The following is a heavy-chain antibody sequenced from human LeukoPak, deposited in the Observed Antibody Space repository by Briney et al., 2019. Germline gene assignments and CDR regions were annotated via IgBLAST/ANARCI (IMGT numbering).Heavy chain of an antibody. J-gene: IGHJ4*02. V-gene: IGHV4-34*01. CDR1: GGSFSGYY. Sequence: SETLSLTCAVYGGSFSGYYWSWIRQPPGKGLEWIGEINHSGSTNYNPSLKSRVTISVDTSKNQFSLKLSSVTAADTAVYYCARARVYYYGSGSYSNAFDYWGQGTLVTVSS. D-gene: IGHD3-10*01. CDR2: INHSGST. CDR3: ARARVYYYGSGSYSNAFDY.